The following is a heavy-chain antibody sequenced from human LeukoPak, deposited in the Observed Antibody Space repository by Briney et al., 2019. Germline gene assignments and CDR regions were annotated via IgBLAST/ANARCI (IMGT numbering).Heavy chain of an antibody. J-gene: IGHJ4*02. V-gene: IGHV3-7*01. Sequence: GGFLRLSCAASGFTFSTFWMTWVRQAPGKGLEWVANISPDGSDKYYVDSVKGRFTISRDNAKDSLFLQMNSLRVDDTAMYFCTRVGVGGFWGQGTLVTVSS. CDR3: TRVGVGGF. CDR1: GFTFSTFW. CDR2: ISPDGSDK. D-gene: IGHD3-16*01.